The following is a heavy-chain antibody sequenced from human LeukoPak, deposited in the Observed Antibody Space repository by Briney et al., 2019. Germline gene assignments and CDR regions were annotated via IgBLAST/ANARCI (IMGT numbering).Heavy chain of an antibody. V-gene: IGHV3-21*04. CDR2: MSSGGTYL. CDR3: ARDGYGYNYMDV. J-gene: IGHJ6*03. CDR1: GFTFSSYA. D-gene: IGHD1-1*01. Sequence: GGSLRLSCTASGFTFSSYAMTWVRQAPGKGLEWVSSMSSGGTYLYYADSVRGRFTISRDNSKNTLYLQMNSLRAEDTAVYYCARDGYGYNYMDVWGKGTTVTVSS.